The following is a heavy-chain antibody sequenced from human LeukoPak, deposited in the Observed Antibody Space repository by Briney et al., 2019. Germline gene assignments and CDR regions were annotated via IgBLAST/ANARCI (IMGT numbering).Heavy chain of an antibody. CDR3: ARRARDFGDSHAFDV. CDR1: GLTFSDTN. D-gene: IGHD4-17*01. Sequence: PGGSLRLSCVASGLTFSDTNLAWIRQAPGKGLEWISYIRRVPTDLYYADFVKGRFTITRDNAKNSLYLQMNSLRAEDTANYYCARRARDFGDSHAFDVWGQGTMVTVSS. V-gene: IGHV3-11*01. J-gene: IGHJ3*01. CDR2: IRRVPTDL.